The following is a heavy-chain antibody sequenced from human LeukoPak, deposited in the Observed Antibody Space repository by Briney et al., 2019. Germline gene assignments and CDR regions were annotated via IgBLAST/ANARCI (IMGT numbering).Heavy chain of an antibody. V-gene: IGHV3-9*01. D-gene: IGHD5-18*01. CDR3: AKAPIWGRIQRPVFDY. CDR1: GFTFDDYA. CDR2: ISWNSGSI. Sequence: GGSLRLSCAASGFTFDDYAMHWVRQAPGKGLEWVSGISWNSGSIGYADSVKGRFAISRDNAKNSLYLQMNSLRAEDTALYYCAKAPIWGRIQRPVFDYWGQGTLVTVSS. J-gene: IGHJ4*02.